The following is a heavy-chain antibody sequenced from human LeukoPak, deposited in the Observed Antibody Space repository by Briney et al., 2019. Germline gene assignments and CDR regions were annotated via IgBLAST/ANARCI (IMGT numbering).Heavy chain of an antibody. Sequence: SDTLSLTCGVWGVSLSVYYCRGIPHPPGRAGVCIGEINHSGSTVYSTTLKRRITISVETSKRQFSLKLSSVTAADTAVYYCARDDYGPPYWYFDLWGGGNLVTVSS. V-gene: IGHV4-34*01. J-gene: IGHJ2*01. D-gene: IGHD4-17*01. CDR3: ARDDYGPPYWYFDL. CDR1: GVSLSVYY. CDR2: INHSGST.